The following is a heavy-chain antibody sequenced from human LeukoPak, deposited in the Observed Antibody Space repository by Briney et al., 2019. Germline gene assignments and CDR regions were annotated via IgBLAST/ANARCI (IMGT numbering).Heavy chain of an antibody. CDR1: GGTFSSYA. V-gene: IGHV1-69*13. CDR3: AREAWGGSHI. D-gene: IGHD2-15*01. CDR2: IIPIFGTA. J-gene: IGHJ3*02. Sequence: SVKVSCKASGGTFSSYAMSWVRQAPGQGLEWMGGIIPIFGTANYAQKFQGRVTNTADESTRTAYMELSRLRSDDPAVYYCAREAWGGSHIWGQGTMVTVSS.